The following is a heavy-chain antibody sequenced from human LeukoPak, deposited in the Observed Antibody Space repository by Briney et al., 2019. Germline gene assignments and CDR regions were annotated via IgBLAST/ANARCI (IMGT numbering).Heavy chain of an antibody. Sequence: GRSLRLSCAASGFTFSSYAMHWVRQAPGKGLEWVAVISYDGSNKYYADSVKGRFTISRDNSKNTLYLQMNSLRAEDTAVYYCRGGIVVVPAARNYTAFDYWGQGTLVTVSS. V-gene: IGHV3-30-3*01. CDR1: GFTFSSYA. CDR2: ISYDGSNK. J-gene: IGHJ4*02. D-gene: IGHD2-2*01. CDR3: RGGIVVVPAARNYTAFDY.